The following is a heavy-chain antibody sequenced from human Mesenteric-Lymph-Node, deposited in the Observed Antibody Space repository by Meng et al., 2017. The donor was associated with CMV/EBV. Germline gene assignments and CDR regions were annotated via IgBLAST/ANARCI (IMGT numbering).Heavy chain of an antibody. CDR3: AREGAGYCSSTSCYYDY. Sequence: ASVKVSCKASGYTFTGYYMHWVRQAPGQGLEWMGWINPNSGGTNYAQKFQGRVTMTRDTSISTAYMALSRLRSDDTAVYYCAREGAGYCSSTSCYYDYWGQGTLVTVSS. D-gene: IGHD2-2*01. CDR2: INPNSGGT. J-gene: IGHJ4*02. CDR1: GYTFTGYY. V-gene: IGHV1-2*02.